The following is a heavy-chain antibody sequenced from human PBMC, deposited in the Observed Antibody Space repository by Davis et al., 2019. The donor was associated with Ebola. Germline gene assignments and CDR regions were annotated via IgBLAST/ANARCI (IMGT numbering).Heavy chain of an antibody. J-gene: IGHJ6*02. V-gene: IGHV3-23*01. CDR1: GFTFSSYA. Sequence: PGGSLRLSCAASGFTFSSYAMSWVRQAPGKGLEWVSAISGSGGSTYYADSVKGRFTISRDNSKNTLYLQMNSLRAEDTAVYYCARDFYGSGSYEAFYYYYGMDVWGQGTTVTVSS. CDR2: ISGSGGST. CDR3: ARDFYGSGSYEAFYYYYGMDV. D-gene: IGHD3-10*01.